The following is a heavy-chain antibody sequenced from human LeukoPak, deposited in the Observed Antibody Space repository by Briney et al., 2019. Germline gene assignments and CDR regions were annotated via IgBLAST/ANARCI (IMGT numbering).Heavy chain of an antibody. J-gene: IGHJ4*02. Sequence: GGSLRLSCAASGFTFSRYWMSWVRQAPGKGLEWVANIKQDGSEKYYVDSVKGRFTISRDNAKNSLYLQMNSLKTEDTAVYYCTTSLENIVVVPAAMHRYWGQGTLVTVSS. CDR3: TTSLENIVVVPAAMHRY. V-gene: IGHV3-7*03. D-gene: IGHD2-2*01. CDR2: IKQDGSEK. CDR1: GFTFSRYW.